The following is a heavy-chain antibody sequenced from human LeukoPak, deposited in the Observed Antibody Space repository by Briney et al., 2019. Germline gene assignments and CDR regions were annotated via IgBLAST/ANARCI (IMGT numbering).Heavy chain of an antibody. J-gene: IGHJ6*02. CDR3: ARERPYGMGV. Sequence: AGGSLRLSCAASGFTFSSYGMHWVRQAPGKGLEWVALIWFDGSNKYYADSVKGRFTISRDNSKNTLDLQMNSLTAEDTAVYYCARERPYGMGVWGQGTTVTVSS. CDR2: IWFDGSNK. CDR1: GFTFSSYG. V-gene: IGHV3-33*01.